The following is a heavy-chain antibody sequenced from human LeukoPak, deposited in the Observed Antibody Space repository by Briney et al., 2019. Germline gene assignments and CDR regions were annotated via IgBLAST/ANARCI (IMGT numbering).Heavy chain of an antibody. CDR3: AGSLLLWFGELWGPKRNWFDP. J-gene: IGHJ5*02. Sequence: SETLSLTCAVYGGSFSGYYWSWIRQPPGKGPEWIGEINHSGSTSYNPSLKSRVTISVDTSKNQFSLKLSSVTAADTAVYYCAGSLLLWFGELWGPKRNWFDPWGQGTLVTVSS. D-gene: IGHD3-10*01. V-gene: IGHV4-34*01. CDR2: INHSGST. CDR1: GGSFSGYY.